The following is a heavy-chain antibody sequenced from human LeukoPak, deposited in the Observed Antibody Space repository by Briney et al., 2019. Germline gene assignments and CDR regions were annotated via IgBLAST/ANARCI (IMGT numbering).Heavy chain of an antibody. J-gene: IGHJ4*02. CDR1: GDSFTSDTYY. D-gene: IGHD6-13*01. CDR3: ARAPIAAAGSFDY. V-gene: IGHV4-39*07. CDR2: LYVSGST. Sequence: SETLSLTCTVSGDSFTSDTYYWAWIRQPPGKRLEWIGSLYVSGSTYYNPSLKSRLTLSSDTSKRQFSLKLSSVTAADTAVYYCARAPIAAAGSFDYWGQGTLVTVSS.